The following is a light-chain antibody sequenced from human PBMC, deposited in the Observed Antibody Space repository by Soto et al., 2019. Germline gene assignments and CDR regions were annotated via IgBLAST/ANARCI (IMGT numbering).Light chain of an antibody. V-gene: IGKV1-39*01. J-gene: IGKJ1*01. CDR2: AAS. CDR3: QQSYRTPRT. CDR1: QSISTF. Sequence: DIQMTQSPSFLSASAGDRVTIFCRASQSISTFLHWYQQKPGKAPKLLIYAASKLESGVPSRFGGSGSGTNFTLTISSLQPEDFATYYCQQSYRTPRTFGLGTRVEIK.